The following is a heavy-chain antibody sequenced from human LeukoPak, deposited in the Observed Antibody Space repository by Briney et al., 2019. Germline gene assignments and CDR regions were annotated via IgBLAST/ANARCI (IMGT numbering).Heavy chain of an antibody. CDR2: ISTSSSYI. Sequence: GGSLRLSCAASGFTFSTYSMNWVRQAPGKGLEWVSFISTSSSYIYYADSLKGRFTISRDNAKDTLYLQMNSLRAEDTAVYYCTGHHQAYSRTYWGQGTLVTVSS. J-gene: IGHJ4*02. CDR1: GFTFSTYS. D-gene: IGHD6-13*01. V-gene: IGHV3-21*01. CDR3: TGHHQAYSRTY.